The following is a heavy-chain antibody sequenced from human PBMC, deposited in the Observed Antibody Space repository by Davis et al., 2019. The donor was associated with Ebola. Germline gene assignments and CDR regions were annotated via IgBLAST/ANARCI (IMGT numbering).Heavy chain of an antibody. Sequence: MPGGSLRLSCAASGFTFSSYWMSWIRQPPGKGLEWIGEINHRGSTNYNPSLKSRVTISVDTSKNQFSLKLSSVTAADTAVYYCARARVVVVVAAIYYYYGMDVWGQGTTVTVSS. CDR1: GFTFSSYW. CDR2: INHRGST. V-gene: IGHV4-34*01. D-gene: IGHD2-15*01. J-gene: IGHJ6*02. CDR3: ARARVVVVVAAIYYYYGMDV.